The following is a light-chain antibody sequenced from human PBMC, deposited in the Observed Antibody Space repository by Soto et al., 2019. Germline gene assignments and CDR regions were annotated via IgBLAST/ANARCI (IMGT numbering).Light chain of an antibody. J-gene: IGKJ4*01. CDR1: QRISYC. CDR3: QQYYSFRLT. CDR2: DAS. Sequence: DIQMTQSPSTLSASVGDRVTITCRASQRISYCLAWYQQKPGEAPKLLIYDASSLESGVPSRFSGSGYGTEFTLTISSLQPDDFATCYCQQYYSFRLTFGGGTQVEIK. V-gene: IGKV1-5*01.